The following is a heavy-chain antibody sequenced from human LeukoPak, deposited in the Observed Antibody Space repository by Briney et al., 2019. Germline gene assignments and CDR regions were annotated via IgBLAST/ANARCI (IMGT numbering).Heavy chain of an antibody. CDR3: AELGITMIGGV. J-gene: IGHJ6*04. V-gene: IGHV3-7*01. Sequence: QTGGSLRLSCAASGFTFSSDWMIWVRQAPGKGLEWVANIKPDEGEKYYVDSVKGRFTVSRDNAKNSLYLQMNSLRAEDTAVYYCAELGITMIGGVWGKGTTVTISS. CDR1: GFTFSSDW. D-gene: IGHD3-10*02. CDR2: IKPDEGEK.